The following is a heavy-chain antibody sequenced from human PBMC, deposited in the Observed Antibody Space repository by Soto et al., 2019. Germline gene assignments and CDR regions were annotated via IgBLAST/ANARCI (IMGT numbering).Heavy chain of an antibody. CDR2: IYYSGST. V-gene: IGHV4-59*01. Sequence: SETLSLTCTVSGGSISSCYWSWIRQPPGKGLEWIGYIYYSGSTNYNPSLKSRVTISVDTSKNQFSLKLSSVTAADTAVYYCARAYCSGGSCYSAVPDLFDYWGQGTLVTVSS. D-gene: IGHD2-15*01. CDR1: GGSISSCY. CDR3: ARAYCSGGSCYSAVPDLFDY. J-gene: IGHJ4*02.